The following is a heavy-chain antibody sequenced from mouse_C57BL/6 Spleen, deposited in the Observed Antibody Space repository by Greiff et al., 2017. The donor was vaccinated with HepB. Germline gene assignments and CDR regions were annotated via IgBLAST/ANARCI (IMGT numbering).Heavy chain of an antibody. D-gene: IGHD6-1*01. Sequence: QVHVKQPGAELVKPGASVKLSCKASGYTFTSYWMHWVKQRPGRGLEWIGRIDPNSGGTKYNEKFKSKATLTVDKPSSTAYMQLSSLTSEDSAVYYCARPLTNLYYYAMDYWGQGTSVTVSS. J-gene: IGHJ4*01. V-gene: IGHV1-72*01. CDR2: IDPNSGGT. CDR1: GYTFTSYW. CDR3: ARPLTNLYYYAMDY.